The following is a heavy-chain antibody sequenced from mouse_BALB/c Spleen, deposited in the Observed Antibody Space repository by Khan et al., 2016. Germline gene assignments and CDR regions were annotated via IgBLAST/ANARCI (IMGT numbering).Heavy chain of an antibody. CDR1: GFNIKDTY. J-gene: IGHJ3*01. CDR3: ARGIYDYGFAY. D-gene: IGHD2-4*01. Sequence: VQLQQSGAELVKPGASVKLSCTASGFNIKDTYIHWVKQRPEQGLEWIGRIDPANDNTKYDPRFQGKATITADTSSNTAYLQLSSLTSEDTAVCFCARGIYDYGFAYWGQGTLVSVSA. V-gene: IGHV14-3*02. CDR2: IDPANDNT.